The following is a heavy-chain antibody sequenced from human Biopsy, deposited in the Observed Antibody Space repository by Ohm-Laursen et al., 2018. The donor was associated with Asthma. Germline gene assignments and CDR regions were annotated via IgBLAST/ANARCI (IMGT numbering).Heavy chain of an antibody. CDR2: IKHDGSEK. J-gene: IGHJ4*02. Sequence: GSLSLSCAASGFTFGDYWMSWVRQVPGKGLEWVANIKHDGSEKNHVDSLKGRFTISRDNAKRSLYLQMDSLRGDDTAVYYCSRDFTIGSGSPFHFWGRGTLVTVSS. CDR3: SRDFTIGSGSPFHF. V-gene: IGHV3-7*01. D-gene: IGHD3-10*01. CDR1: GFTFGDYW.